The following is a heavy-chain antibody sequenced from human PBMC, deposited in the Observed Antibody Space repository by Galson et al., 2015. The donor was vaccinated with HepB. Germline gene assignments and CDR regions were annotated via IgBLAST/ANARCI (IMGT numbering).Heavy chain of an antibody. CDR2: ISYDGSNK. V-gene: IGHV3-30*18. CDR1: GFTFSSTG. D-gene: IGHD3-3*01. Sequence: SLRLSCAASGFTFSSTGMHWVRQAPGKGLEWVAVISYDGSNKYYADSVKGRFTISRDNSKNTLYLQMNSLRAEDTAVYYCAKDCYYDFWSGYYDCWGQGTLVTVSS. J-gene: IGHJ4*02. CDR3: AKDCYYDFWSGYYDC.